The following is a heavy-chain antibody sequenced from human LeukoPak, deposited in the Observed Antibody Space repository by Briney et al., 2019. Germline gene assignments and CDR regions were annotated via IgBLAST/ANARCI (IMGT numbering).Heavy chain of an antibody. CDR3: TREFGRYYGSGSYSQFDP. CDR2: SNPNSGGS. V-gene: IGHV1-2*02. CDR1: GDNFNAYY. Sequence: AAVKVSCKASGDNFNAYYIHCVRPAPGQGVEWMGWSNPNSGGSKFAEMFQARVTMTTDTSINTAYMELTRLKSDDTAVYYCTREFGRYYGSGSYSQFDPWGQGTLVTVSS. J-gene: IGHJ5*02. D-gene: IGHD3-10*01.